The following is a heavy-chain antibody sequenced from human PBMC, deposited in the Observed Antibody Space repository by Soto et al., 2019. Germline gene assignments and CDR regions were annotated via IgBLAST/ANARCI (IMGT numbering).Heavy chain of an antibody. Sequence: GGSLRLSCAASGFTVSSYSMNWVRQAPGKGLEWVSSISSSSSYIYYADSVKGRFTISRDNAKNPLYLQMNSLSAEDKAYYYCASSFDFWGCYSPNNGMDVWDRGPT. CDR1: GFTVSSYS. J-gene: IGHJ6*02. D-gene: IGHD3-3*01. CDR3: ASSFDFWGCYSPNNGMDV. V-gene: IGHV3-21*01. CDR2: ISSSSSYI.